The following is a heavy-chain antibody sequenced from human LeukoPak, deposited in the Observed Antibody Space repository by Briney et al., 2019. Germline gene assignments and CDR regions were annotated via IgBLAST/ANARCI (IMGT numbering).Heavy chain of an antibody. V-gene: IGHV3-21*01. J-gene: IGHJ4*02. CDR2: ISSSSSYI. Sequence: KPGGSLRLSCAASGFTFSSYTMNWVRQAPGKGLEWVSSISSSSSYIYYADSVKGRFTISRDNAKNSLYLQMNSLRAEDTAVYYCARDSYDSSGYYTIFDYWGQGTLVTVSS. D-gene: IGHD3-22*01. CDR1: GFTFSSYT. CDR3: ARDSYDSSGYYTIFDY.